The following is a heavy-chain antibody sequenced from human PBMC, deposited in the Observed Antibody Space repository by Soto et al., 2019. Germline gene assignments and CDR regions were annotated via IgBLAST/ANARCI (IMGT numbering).Heavy chain of an antibody. J-gene: IGHJ6*02. CDR3: AAGYSSGWSYYYYGMDV. Sequence: SVKVSCKASGGTFSSYAISWVRQAPGQGLEWMGGIIPIFGTANYAQKFQGRVTITADESTSTAYMELSSLRSEDTAVYYCAAGYSSGWSYYYYGMDVWGQGPTVTVAS. D-gene: IGHD6-19*01. CDR1: GGTFSSYA. CDR2: IIPIFGTA. V-gene: IGHV1-69*13.